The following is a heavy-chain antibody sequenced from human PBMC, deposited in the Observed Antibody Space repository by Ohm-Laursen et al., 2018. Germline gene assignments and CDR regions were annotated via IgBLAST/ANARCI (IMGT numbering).Heavy chain of an antibody. D-gene: IGHD2-2*01. V-gene: IGHV3-23*01. CDR2: ISGSGGST. CDR1: GFTFSSYA. J-gene: IGHJ4*02. Sequence: GSLRLSCAAFGFTFSSYAMSWVRQAPGKGLEWVSAISGSGGSTYYADSVKGRFTISRDNSKNTLYLQMNSLRAEDTAVYYCAKDKVIVVPTPSYYFDYWGQGTLVTVSS. CDR3: AKDKVIVVPTPSYYFDY.